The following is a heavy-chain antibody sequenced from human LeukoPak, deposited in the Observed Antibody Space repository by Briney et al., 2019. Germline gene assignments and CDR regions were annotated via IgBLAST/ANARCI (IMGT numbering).Heavy chain of an antibody. D-gene: IGHD5-18*01. CDR2: ISGSGSGSST. CDR3: ARDERWIQFNY. J-gene: IGHJ4*02. CDR1: GFTFSSSA. V-gene: IGHV3-23*01. Sequence: SLRLSCAASGFTFSSSATSWVRQAPGKGLEWVSTISGSGSGSSTYYADSVKGRFTISRDNSKNTLYLHMNGLRVEDTAIYYCARDERWIQFNYWGQGTLVTVSS.